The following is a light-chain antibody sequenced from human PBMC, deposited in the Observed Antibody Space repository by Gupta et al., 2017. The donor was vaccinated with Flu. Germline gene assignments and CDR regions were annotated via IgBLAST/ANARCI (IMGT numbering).Light chain of an antibody. Sequence: RKSSQSVVDKSDNNNYLAWFQQKPGQPPRLLIYWASTRASGVPDRFSGSGSGTEFTLTISSLQAEDVAVYYCQQYCSAPLTFGAGTKVEI. CDR2: WAS. V-gene: IGKV4-1*01. CDR3: QQYCSAPLT. CDR1: QSVVDKSDNNNY. J-gene: IGKJ4*01.